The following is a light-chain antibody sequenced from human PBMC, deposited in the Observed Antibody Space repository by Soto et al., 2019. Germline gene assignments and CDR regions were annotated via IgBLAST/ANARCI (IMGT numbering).Light chain of an antibody. V-gene: IGLV2-23*03. CDR2: EGS. J-gene: IGLJ1*01. CDR3: YSYASSSTFGLYV. CDR1: SSDVGSYNL. Sequence: QSALTQPASVSESPGQSITISCTGTSSDVGSYNLVSWYQHHPGKAPKLMIYEGSKRPSGVSDRFSGSRSGNTASLTISGFQAEDEADYYCYSYASSSTFGLYVFGTGTQLTVL.